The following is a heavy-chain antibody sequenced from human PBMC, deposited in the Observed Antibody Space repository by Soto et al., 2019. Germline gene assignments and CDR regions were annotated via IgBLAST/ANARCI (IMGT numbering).Heavy chain of an antibody. Sequence: QVPLVQSGAEVKKPGSSVKVSCKASGGTFSSYAISWVRQAPGQGLEWMGGIIPIFGTANYAQKFQGRVTITADESTSTAYMELSSLRSEDTAVYYCARAHYDFWSGYYPYYYYGMDVWGQGTTVTVSS. CDR2: IIPIFGTA. D-gene: IGHD3-3*01. V-gene: IGHV1-69*01. CDR3: ARAHYDFWSGYYPYYYYGMDV. J-gene: IGHJ6*02. CDR1: GGTFSSYA.